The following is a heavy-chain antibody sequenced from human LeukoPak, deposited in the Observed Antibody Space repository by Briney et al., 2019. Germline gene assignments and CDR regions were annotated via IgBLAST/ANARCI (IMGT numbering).Heavy chain of an antibody. Sequence: GGSLRLSCAASGFTFSSYAMHWVRQAPGKGLEWVAVISYDGSNKYYADSVKGRFTISRDNSKNTLYLQMNSLRAEDTAVYYCARARSSGFLNFDYWGQGTLVTVSS. J-gene: IGHJ4*02. V-gene: IGHV3-30*04. CDR2: ISYDGSNK. D-gene: IGHD6-19*01. CDR3: ARARSSGFLNFDY. CDR1: GFTFSSYA.